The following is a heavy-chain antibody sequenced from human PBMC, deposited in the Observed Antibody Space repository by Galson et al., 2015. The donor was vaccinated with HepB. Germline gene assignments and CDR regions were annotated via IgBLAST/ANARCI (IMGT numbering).Heavy chain of an antibody. CDR3: AREYESRYCSSTSCYVGGY. D-gene: IGHD2-2*01. CDR2: INPNSGGT. CDR1: GYTFTGYY. J-gene: IGHJ4*02. Sequence: SCKASGYTFTGYYMHWVRQAPGQGLEWMGWINPNSGGTNYAQKFQGRVTMTRDTSISTAYMELSRLRSDDAAVYYCAREYESRYCSSTSCYVGGYWGQGTLVTVSS. V-gene: IGHV1-2*02.